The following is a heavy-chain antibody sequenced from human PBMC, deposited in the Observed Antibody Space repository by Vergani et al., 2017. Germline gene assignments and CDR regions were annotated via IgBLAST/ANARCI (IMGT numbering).Heavy chain of an antibody. CDR3: ARVESSGWSNGRAEYFQH. J-gene: IGHJ1*01. CDR2: ISYDGSNK. Sequence: QVQLVESGGGVVQPGRSLRLSCAASGFTFSSYGMHWVRQAPGTGLEWVAVISYDGSNKYYADSVKGRFTISRDNSKNTLYLQMNSLRAEDTAVYYCARVESSGWSNGRAEYFQHWGQGTLVTVSS. CDR1: GFTFSSYG. D-gene: IGHD6-19*01. V-gene: IGHV3-30*03.